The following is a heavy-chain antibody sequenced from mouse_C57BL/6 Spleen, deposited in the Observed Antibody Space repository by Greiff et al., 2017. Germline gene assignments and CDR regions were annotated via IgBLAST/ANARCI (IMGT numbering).Heavy chain of an antibody. CDR1: GYTFTSYW. D-gene: IGHD2-2*01. J-gene: IGHJ3*01. V-gene: IGHV1-72*01. Sequence: QVQLQQPGAELVKPGASVKLSCKASGYTFTSYWMHWVKQRPGRGLEWIGRIDPNSGGTKYNEKFKSKATLTVDKPSSTAYMQLSSLTSEDSAVYYCARGGYYGYDWFAYWGQGTLVTVSA. CDR3: ARGGYYGYDWFAY. CDR2: IDPNSGGT.